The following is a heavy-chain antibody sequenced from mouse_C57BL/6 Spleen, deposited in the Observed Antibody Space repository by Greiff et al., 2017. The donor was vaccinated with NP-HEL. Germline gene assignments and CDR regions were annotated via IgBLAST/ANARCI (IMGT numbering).Heavy chain of an antibody. J-gene: IGHJ4*01. CDR3: TRGDDGPSYAMDY. CDR2: IEPETGGT. D-gene: IGHD2-3*01. CDR1: GYTFTDYE. Sequence: VQLQQSGAELVRPGASVTLSCKASGYTFTDYEMHWVKQTPVHGLEWIGAIEPETGGTAYNQKFKGKAILTADKSSSTAYMELRSLTSEDSAVYYCTRGDDGPSYAMDYWGQGTSVTVSS. V-gene: IGHV1-15*01.